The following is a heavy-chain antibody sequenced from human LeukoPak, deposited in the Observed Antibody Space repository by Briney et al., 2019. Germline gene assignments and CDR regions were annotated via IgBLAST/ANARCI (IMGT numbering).Heavy chain of an antibody. J-gene: IGHJ3*02. D-gene: IGHD6-13*01. CDR1: GYTFTGYY. Sequence: ASVKVSCKASGYTFTGYYMHWVRQAPGQGLEWMGWINPNSGGTNYAQKFQGRVTMTRDTSISTAYMELSSLRSEDTAVYYCARNPSSSWPVYAFDIWGQGTMVTVSS. CDR3: ARNPSSSWPVYAFDI. V-gene: IGHV1-2*02. CDR2: INPNSGGT.